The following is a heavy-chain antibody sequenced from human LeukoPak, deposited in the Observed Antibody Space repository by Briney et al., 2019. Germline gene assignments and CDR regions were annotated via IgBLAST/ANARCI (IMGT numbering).Heavy chain of an antibody. CDR1: GGTFGSYA. Sequence: ASVKVSCKASGGTFGSYAISWVRQATGQGLEWMGWVNPNSGSTGYAQKFKGRVTMTRDTSGSTAYLEVSSLTSQDTAVYYCARVVYNDGTDAFDIWGQGTLVTVSS. J-gene: IGHJ3*02. CDR2: VNPNSGST. CDR3: ARVVYNDGTDAFDI. D-gene: IGHD1-1*01. V-gene: IGHV1-8*02.